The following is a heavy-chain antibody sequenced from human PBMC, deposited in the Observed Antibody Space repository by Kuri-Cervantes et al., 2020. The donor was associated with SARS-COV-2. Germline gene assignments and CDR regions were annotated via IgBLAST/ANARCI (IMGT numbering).Heavy chain of an antibody. J-gene: IGHJ4*02. V-gene: IGHV3-30-3*01. CDR1: GFTFSSYA. CDR3: ARDFHHRFDY. CDR2: ISYDGSNK. Sequence: GESLKISCAASGFTFSSYAMHWVRQAPGKGLEWVAVISYDGSNKYYADSVKGRFTISRDNSKNTLYPQMNSLRAEDTAVYYCARDFHHRFDYWGQGTLVTVSS.